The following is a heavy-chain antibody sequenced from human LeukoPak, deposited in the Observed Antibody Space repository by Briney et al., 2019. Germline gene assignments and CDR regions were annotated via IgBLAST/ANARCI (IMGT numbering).Heavy chain of an antibody. CDR1: GGTFGSYA. CDR3: ARDWRYCSGGSCYYFDY. Sequence: SVKVSCKASGGTFGSYAISWVRQAPGQGLEWMGGIIPIFGTANYAQKFQGRVTITADKSTSTAYMELSSLRSEDTAVYYCARDWRYCSGGSCYYFDYWGQGTLVTVSS. CDR2: IIPIFGTA. D-gene: IGHD2-15*01. J-gene: IGHJ4*02. V-gene: IGHV1-69*06.